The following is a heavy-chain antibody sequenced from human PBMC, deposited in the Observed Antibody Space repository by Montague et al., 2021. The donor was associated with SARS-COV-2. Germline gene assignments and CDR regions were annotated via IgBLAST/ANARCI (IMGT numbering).Heavy chain of an antibody. D-gene: IGHD3-16*01. Sequence: SETLSLTCTVSGGSISSSNYYWGWIRQPPGKGLEWIGYIYYSGSTYYXPSLESRITISVDTSKNQFSLKLSSVTAADTAVYYCARDLWVWLSFGGGFDFWGQGTLVTVSS. CDR2: IYYSGST. J-gene: IGHJ4*02. CDR1: GGSISSSNYY. CDR3: ARDLWVWLSFGGGFDF. V-gene: IGHV4-39*07.